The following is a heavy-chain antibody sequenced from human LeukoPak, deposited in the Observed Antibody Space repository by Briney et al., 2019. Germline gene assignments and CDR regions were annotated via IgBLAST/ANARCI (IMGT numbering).Heavy chain of an antibody. CDR1: GFTFSSYA. CDR3: AREDGLLFPPFDY. V-gene: IGHV3-23*01. CDR2: ISGSGGST. Sequence: PGGSLRLSCAASGFTFSSYAMSWVRQAPGKGLEWVSAISGSGGSTYYADSVKGRFTFSRDNSKNTLYLQMNSLRAEDTALYYCAREDGLLFPPFDYWGQGTLVTVSS. D-gene: IGHD2-15*01. J-gene: IGHJ4*02.